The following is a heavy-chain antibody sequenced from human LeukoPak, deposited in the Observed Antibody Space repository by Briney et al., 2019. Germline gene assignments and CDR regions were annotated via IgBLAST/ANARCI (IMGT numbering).Heavy chain of an antibody. J-gene: IGHJ4*02. CDR3: ARDRYCSGGSCYRVYY. CDR1: GGTFTSYA. CDR2: IIPIFGTA. D-gene: IGHD2-15*01. Sequence: SVKVSCKASGGTFTSYAISWVRQAPGQGLEWMGGIIPIFGTANYAQKFQGRVTITADKSTSTAYMELSSLRSEDTAVYYCARDRYCSGGSCYRVYYWGQGTLVTVSS. V-gene: IGHV1-69*06.